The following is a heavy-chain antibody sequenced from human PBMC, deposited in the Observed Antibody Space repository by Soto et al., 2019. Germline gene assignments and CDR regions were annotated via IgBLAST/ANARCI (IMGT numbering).Heavy chain of an antibody. Sequence: QVQLVQSGAELKKPGSSVKVSCEASGGSFSKKAISWVRQAPGQGPEWMGGINTKFGSTNYAPKFQGRISIPADESTNTVYMALSSLTSEDTAVYYCARGASSGFEYWYFDLWGRGTLVSVSS. V-gene: IGHV1-69*01. J-gene: IGHJ2*01. CDR3: ARGASSGFEYWYFDL. CDR1: GGSFSKKA. D-gene: IGHD5-12*01. CDR2: INTKFGST.